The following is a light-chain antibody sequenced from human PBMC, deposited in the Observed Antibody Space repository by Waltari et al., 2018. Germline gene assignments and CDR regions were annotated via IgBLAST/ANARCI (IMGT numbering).Light chain of an antibody. J-gene: IGKJ1*01. CDR3: QQYYSTPWT. CDR2: WAS. V-gene: IGKV4-1*01. CDR1: QSVLYSSNNQNS. Sequence: DIVMTQSPDSLAVSLGERATINCKSSQSVLYSSNNQNSLGWYQQKPGQPPKLLIYWASTRESGVPDRFSGSGSGTEFTLTISSLQAEDVAVYYCQQYYSTPWTFGQGTKVEIK.